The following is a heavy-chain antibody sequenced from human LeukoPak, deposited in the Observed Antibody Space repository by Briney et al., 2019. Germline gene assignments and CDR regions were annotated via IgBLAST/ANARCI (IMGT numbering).Heavy chain of an antibody. J-gene: IGHJ3*02. CDR2: INPSGGST. D-gene: IGHD6-19*01. Sequence: ASVKVSCKASGYTFTSYYMHWVRQAPGQGLEWMGIINPSGGSTSYAQKFQGRVTMTRDMSTSTVYMELSSLRSEDTAVYYCANPIAVAGDAFDIWGQGTMVTVSS. V-gene: IGHV1-46*01. CDR1: GYTFTSYY. CDR3: ANPIAVAGDAFDI.